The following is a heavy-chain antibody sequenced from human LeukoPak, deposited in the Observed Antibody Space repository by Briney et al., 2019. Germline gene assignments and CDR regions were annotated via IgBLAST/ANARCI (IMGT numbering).Heavy chain of an antibody. V-gene: IGHV1-69*13. CDR3: ARVPGGAARYYYNYMDV. CDR2: IIPIFGTA. J-gene: IGHJ6*03. D-gene: IGHD2-21*01. CDR1: GGTFSGYA. Sequence: SVKVSCKASGGTFSGYAISWVRQAPGQGLEWMGGIIPIFGTANYAQKFQGRVTITADESTSTAYMELSSLRSEDTAVYYCARVPGGAARYYYNYMDVWGKGTTVTVSS.